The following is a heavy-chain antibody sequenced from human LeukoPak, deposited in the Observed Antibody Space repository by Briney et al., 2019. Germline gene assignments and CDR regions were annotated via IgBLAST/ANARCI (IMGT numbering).Heavy chain of an antibody. CDR1: GYTFTHYA. CDR2: INAANGNT. D-gene: IGHD2-2*01. J-gene: IGHJ4*01. CDR3: ARGYCSSTSCYIDY. Sequence: GASVKVSCKASGYTFTHYAIHWLRQAPGQRLEGMGWINAANGNTRYSQKFQGRVTITRDASASTVYMELSSLRSEDTAIYYCARGYCSSTSCYIDYWGHGTLVTVSS. V-gene: IGHV1-3*01.